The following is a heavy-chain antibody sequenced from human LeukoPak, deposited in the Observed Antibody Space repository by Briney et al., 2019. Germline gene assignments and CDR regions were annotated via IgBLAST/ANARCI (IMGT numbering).Heavy chain of an antibody. D-gene: IGHD6-19*01. CDR2: IGSSGTTI. CDR3: ALLAVASDFDY. J-gene: IGHJ4*02. Sequence: GGSPRLSCAVSGFTFSIYEVNWVRQAPGKGLEWVSNIGSSGTTIYYADSVKGRFTISRDNARNSLYLQMNSLRVEDTAVYYCALLAVASDFDYWGQGALVTVSS. CDR1: GFTFSIYE. V-gene: IGHV3-48*03.